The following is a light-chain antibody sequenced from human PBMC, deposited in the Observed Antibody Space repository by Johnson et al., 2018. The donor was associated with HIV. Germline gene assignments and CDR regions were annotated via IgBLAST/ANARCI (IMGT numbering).Light chain of an antibody. J-gene: IGLJ1*01. V-gene: IGLV1-51*01. CDR3: GTWGGV. Sequence: QSVLTQPPSVSAAPGQKVTISCSGCSSNIGNSYVSWYQQLPGTAPKLLIYDNNKRPSGIPDRFSGSKSGTSATLGITGLQTGDEADYYCGTWGGVFGTGTKVTVL. CDR1: SSNIGNSY. CDR2: DNN.